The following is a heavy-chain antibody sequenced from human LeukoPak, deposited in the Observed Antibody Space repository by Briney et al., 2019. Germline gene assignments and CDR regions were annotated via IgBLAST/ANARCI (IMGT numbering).Heavy chain of an antibody. D-gene: IGHD3-10*01. J-gene: IGHJ4*02. CDR3: ASRPFTMVRGVSTFDY. CDR2: IYHSGST. V-gene: IGHV4-4*02. Sequence: PSGTLSLTCAVAGGAISSSNWWSWVRQPPGKGLEWIGEIYHSGSTNYNPPLKSRVTISVDKSKNQFSLKLSSVTAADTAVYYCASRPFTMVRGVSTFDYWGQGTLVTVSS. CDR1: GGAISSSNW.